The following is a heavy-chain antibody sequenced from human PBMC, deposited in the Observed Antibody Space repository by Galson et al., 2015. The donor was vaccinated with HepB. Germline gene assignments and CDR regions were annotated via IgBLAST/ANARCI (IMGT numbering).Heavy chain of an antibody. CDR2: INHSGST. CDR1: GGSFSGYY. CDR3: ARGHSGDWKHYYYYYGMDV. D-gene: IGHD1-1*01. Sequence: ETLSLTCAVYGGSFSGYYWSWIRPPPGKGLEWIGEINHSGSTNYNPSLKSRVTISVDTSKNQFSLKLSSVTAADTAVYYCARGHSGDWKHYYYYYGMDVWGQGTTVTVSS. V-gene: IGHV4-34*01. J-gene: IGHJ6*02.